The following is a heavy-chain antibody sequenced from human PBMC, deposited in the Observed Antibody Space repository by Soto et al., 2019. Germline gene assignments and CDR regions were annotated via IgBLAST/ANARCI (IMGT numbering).Heavy chain of an antibody. D-gene: IGHD1-7*01. J-gene: IGHJ6*02. CDR3: ARYQQPQTGTYEGMDV. CDR1: GGSISSYY. CDR2: IYTSGST. V-gene: IGHV4-4*07. Sequence: SETLSLTCTVSGGSISSYYWSWIRQPAGKGLEWIGRIYTSGSTNYNPSLKSRVTMSVDTSKNQLSLKLSSVTAADTAVYYCARYQQPQTGTYEGMDVVAQATTVTVSS.